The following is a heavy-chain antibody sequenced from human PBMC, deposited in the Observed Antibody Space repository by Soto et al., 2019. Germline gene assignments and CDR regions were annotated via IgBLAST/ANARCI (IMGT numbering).Heavy chain of an antibody. CDR1: GFTFSSYG. V-gene: IGHV3-30*18. CDR2: ISYDGSNK. D-gene: IGHD2-2*01. Sequence: QVQLVESGGGVVQPGRSLRLSCAASGFTFSSYGMHWVRQAPGKGLEWVAVISYDGSNKYYADSVKGRFTISRDNSKNTLYLQMHSLRAEDTAVYYCAKDSGIVVVPAAIDYWGQGTLVTVSS. J-gene: IGHJ4*02. CDR3: AKDSGIVVVPAAIDY.